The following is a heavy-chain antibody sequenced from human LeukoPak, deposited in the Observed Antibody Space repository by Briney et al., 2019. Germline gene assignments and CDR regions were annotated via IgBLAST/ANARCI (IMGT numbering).Heavy chain of an antibody. J-gene: IGHJ6*03. D-gene: IGHD3-3*01. CDR2: ISSSSSTI. CDR3: ARDGVRGIGRKDYYYYMDV. Sequence: GGSLRLSCAASGFTFSSYSMNWVRQAPGKGLEWVSYISSSSSTIYYADSVKGRFTISRDNAKNSLYPQMNSLRAEDTAVYYCARDGVRGIGRKDYYYYMDVWGKGTTVTVSS. CDR1: GFTFSSYS. V-gene: IGHV3-48*01.